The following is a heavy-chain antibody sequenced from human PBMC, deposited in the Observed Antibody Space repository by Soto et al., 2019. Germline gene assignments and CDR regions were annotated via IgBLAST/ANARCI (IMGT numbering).Heavy chain of an antibody. Sequence: ASVKVSCKASGYTFTSYGISWVRQAPGQGLEWMGWISAYNGNTNYAQKLQGRVTMTTDTSTSTAYMELRSLRSDDTAVYYCARGLDSSGWYNPRTGFDYWGQGTLVTVS. J-gene: IGHJ4*02. D-gene: IGHD6-19*01. V-gene: IGHV1-18*01. CDR3: ARGLDSSGWYNPRTGFDY. CDR2: ISAYNGNT. CDR1: GYTFTSYG.